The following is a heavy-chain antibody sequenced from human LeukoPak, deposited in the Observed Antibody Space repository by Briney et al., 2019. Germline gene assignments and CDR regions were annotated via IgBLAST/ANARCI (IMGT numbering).Heavy chain of an antibody. J-gene: IGHJ4*02. CDR1: GGSLSSSSYY. CDR3: ARGGLGELSSDRFDY. V-gene: IGHV4-39*01. Sequence: SETLSLTCTVSGGSLSSSSYYWGWIRQPPGKGLEWIGSIYYSGSTYYNPSLKSRVTISVDTSKNQFSLKLSSVTAADTAVYYCARGGLGELSSDRFDYWGQGTLVTVSS. D-gene: IGHD3-16*02. CDR2: IYYSGST.